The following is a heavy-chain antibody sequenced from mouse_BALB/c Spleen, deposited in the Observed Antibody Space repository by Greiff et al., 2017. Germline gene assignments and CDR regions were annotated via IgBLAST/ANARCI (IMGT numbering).Heavy chain of an antibody. CDR3: ARNEGFYGSSYGFAY. Sequence: VHLVESGPGLVQPSQSLSITCTVSGFSLTSYGVHWVRQSPGKGLEWLGVIWSGGSTDYNAAFISRLSISKDNSKSQVFFKMNSLQANDTAIYYCARNEGFYGSSYGFAYWGQGTLVTVSA. J-gene: IGHJ3*01. CDR2: IWSGGST. D-gene: IGHD1-1*01. CDR1: GFSLTSYG. V-gene: IGHV2-2*02.